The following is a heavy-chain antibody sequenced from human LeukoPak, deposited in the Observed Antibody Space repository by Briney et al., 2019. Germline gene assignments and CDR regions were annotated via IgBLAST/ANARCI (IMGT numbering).Heavy chain of an antibody. D-gene: IGHD6-6*01. CDR3: ARKPPQPQLVVWLYAFDI. CDR1: GYTFTGYY. J-gene: IGHJ3*02. V-gene: IGHV1-2*02. CDR2: INPNSGGT. Sequence: ASVKVSCKASGYTFTGYYMHWVRQAPGQGLERIGWINPNSGGTNYAQKFQGRVTMTRDTSISTAYMELSRLRSDDTAVDYCARKPPQPQLVVWLYAFDIWGQGTMVTVSS.